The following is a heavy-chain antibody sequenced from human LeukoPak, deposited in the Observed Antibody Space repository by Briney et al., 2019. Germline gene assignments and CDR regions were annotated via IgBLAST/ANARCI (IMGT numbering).Heavy chain of an antibody. CDR1: GGTFSSYA. D-gene: IGHD3-22*01. CDR3: ARAARLPHYYDSSGYYQNNWFDP. J-gene: IGHJ5*02. V-gene: IGHV1-69*04. Sequence: SVKVSCKASGGTFSSYAISWVRQAPGQGLEWMGRIIPILGIANYAQKFQGRVTITADKSTSTAYMELSSLRSEDTAVYYCARAARLPHYYDSSGYYQNNWFDPWGQGTLVTVSS. CDR2: IIPILGIA.